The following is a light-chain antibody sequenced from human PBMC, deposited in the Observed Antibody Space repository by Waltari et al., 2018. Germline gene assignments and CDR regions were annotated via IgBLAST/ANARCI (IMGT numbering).Light chain of an antibody. J-gene: IGLJ2*01. Sequence: QSVLTQPPSVSGAPGPRVTISCTGSSSNLGAGYDVPWYQQLPGTAPQLLIYANTNRPSGLPDRFSGSKSGTSASLAITGLQAEDEADYYCQSYDSSLSGSVVFGGGTKLTVL. CDR2: ANT. CDR3: QSYDSSLSGSVV. CDR1: SSNLGAGYD. V-gene: IGLV1-40*01.